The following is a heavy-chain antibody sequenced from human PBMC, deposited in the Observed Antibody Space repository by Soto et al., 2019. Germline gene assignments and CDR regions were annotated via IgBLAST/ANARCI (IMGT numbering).Heavy chain of an antibody. Sequence: QVQLVQSGAEVKKPGASVKVSCKASGYSFTTYNIHWVRQAPGQGLEWMGVVNPSSGSTSYAQKFQGRVTMTRDTSTSTVYMELSSLRSEDAAVYYCARWASDAFHVWGQGTLVTVSS. CDR1: GYSFTTYN. CDR3: ARWASDAFHV. V-gene: IGHV1-46*01. J-gene: IGHJ3*01. CDR2: VNPSSGST.